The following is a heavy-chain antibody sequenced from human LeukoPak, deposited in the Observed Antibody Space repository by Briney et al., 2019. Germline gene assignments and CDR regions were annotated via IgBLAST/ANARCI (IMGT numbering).Heavy chain of an antibody. V-gene: IGHV3-53*01. D-gene: IGHD1-26*01. Sequence: PGGSLRLSCTASGFTFSGAWMTWVRQAPGKGLEWVSFIYSDNTHYSDSVKGRFTISRDNSKNTLYLQMNSLRAEDTAIYICAKDGGTYPYFLDVWGKGTTVIVSS. CDR1: GFTFSGAW. CDR2: IYSDNT. J-gene: IGHJ6*03. CDR3: AKDGGTYPYFLDV.